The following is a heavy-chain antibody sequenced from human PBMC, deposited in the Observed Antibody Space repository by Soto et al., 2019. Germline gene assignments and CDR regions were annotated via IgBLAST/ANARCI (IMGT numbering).Heavy chain of an antibody. J-gene: IGHJ4*02. D-gene: IGHD3-9*01. Sequence: QLQLQESGPGLVKPSETLSLTCTVSGGSISSSSYYWGWIRQPPGKGLEWIGSIYYSGSTYYNPSLNSRVTISVDTSKNQFALKLSSVTAADTAVYYCARQPMYYDILTGYYRPPRFGGWGQGTLVTVSS. CDR2: IYYSGST. CDR3: ARQPMYYDILTGYYRPPRFGG. V-gene: IGHV4-39*01. CDR1: GGSISSSSYY.